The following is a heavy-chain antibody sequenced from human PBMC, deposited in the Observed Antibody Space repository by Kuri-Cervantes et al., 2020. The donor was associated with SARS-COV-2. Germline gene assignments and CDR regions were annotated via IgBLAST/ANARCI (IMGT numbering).Heavy chain of an antibody. CDR1: GYTLTELS. J-gene: IGHJ4*02. V-gene: IGHV1-46*03. CDR3: ARNYGSENYFIGLIPRY. CDR2: INPSGGRS. Sequence: ASVKVSCKVSGYTLTELSMHWVRQAPGQGPEWMGLINPSGGRSNIAQKFQGRVRMTRDTSTSTVYMELRSLRSEDTAMYYCARNYGSENYFIGLIPRYWGQGTPVTVSS. D-gene: IGHD3-10*01.